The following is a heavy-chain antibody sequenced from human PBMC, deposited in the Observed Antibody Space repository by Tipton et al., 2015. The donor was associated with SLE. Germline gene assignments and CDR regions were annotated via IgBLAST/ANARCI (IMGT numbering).Heavy chain of an antibody. CDR2: IDHSGRT. V-gene: IGHV4-34*01. CDR1: GGSFNGYL. D-gene: IGHD3-3*01. Sequence: TLSLTCAVYGGSFNGYLWSWIRQPPRKGLEWIGEIDHSGRTKYNPSFKSRVTISLDASKNQFSLNLTSVTAADTSVYYCTRLKETIRWSHFVWYFDLWGRGSLVAVSS. CDR3: TRLKETIRWSHFVWYFDL. J-gene: IGHJ2*01.